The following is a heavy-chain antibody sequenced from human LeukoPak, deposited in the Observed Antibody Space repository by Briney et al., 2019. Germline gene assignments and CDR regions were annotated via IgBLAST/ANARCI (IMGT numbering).Heavy chain of an antibody. CDR2: INHSGST. CDR1: GGSFSGYY. J-gene: IGHJ4*02. Sequence: PSETLSLTCAVYGGSFSGYYWSWIRQPPGKGLEWIGEINHSGSTNYNPSLKSRVTISVDTSKNQFSLELSSVTAADTAVYYCAMGSAAAAGHYGYWGQGTLVTVSS. V-gene: IGHV4-34*01. D-gene: IGHD6-13*01. CDR3: AMGSAAAAGHYGY.